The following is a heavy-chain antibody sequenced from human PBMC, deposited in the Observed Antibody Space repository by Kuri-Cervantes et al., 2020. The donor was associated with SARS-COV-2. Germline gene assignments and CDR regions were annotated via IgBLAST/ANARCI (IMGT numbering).Heavy chain of an antibody. V-gene: IGHV1-2*02. CDR3: ARDLRWAAAGKATSVDY. D-gene: IGHD6-13*01. J-gene: IGHJ4*02. CDR2: INPNSGGT. Sequence: ASVKVSCKASGGTFSSYAISWVRQAPGQGLEWMGWINPNSGGTNYAQKFQGRVTMTRDTSISTAYMELSRLRSDDTAVYYCARDLRWAAAGKATSVDYWGQGTLVTVSS. CDR1: GGTFSSYA.